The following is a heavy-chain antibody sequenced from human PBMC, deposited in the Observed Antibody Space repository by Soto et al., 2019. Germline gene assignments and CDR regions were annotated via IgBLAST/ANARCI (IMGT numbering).Heavy chain of an antibody. V-gene: IGHV1-8*01. CDR1: GYTFTSYD. J-gene: IGHJ6*02. Sequence: GASVKVSCKASGYTFTSYDINWVRQATGQGLEWMGWMNPNSGNTGYAQKFQGRVTMTRNTSISTAYMELSSLRSEDTAVYYCAAEALAAERYYYYGMDVWGQGTTVTVSS. CDR3: AAEALAAERYYYYGMDV. D-gene: IGHD6-13*01. CDR2: MNPNSGNT.